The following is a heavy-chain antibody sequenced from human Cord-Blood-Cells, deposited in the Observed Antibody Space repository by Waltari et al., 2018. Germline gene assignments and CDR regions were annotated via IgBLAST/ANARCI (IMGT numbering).Heavy chain of an antibody. D-gene: IGHD3-10*01. CDR2: IYYMWRA. V-gene: IGHV4-59*11. J-gene: IGHJ3*02. CDR1: GGSISSHY. Sequence: QVQLQESGPGLVKPSETLSLTCTVSGGSISSHYWSWIRQPPGKGLEWIGYIYYMWRANHTPSPKSRVTISVDTSKNQFSLKLSSVTAADTAVYYCARARLGAADAFDIWGQGTMVTVSS. CDR3: ARARLGAADAFDI.